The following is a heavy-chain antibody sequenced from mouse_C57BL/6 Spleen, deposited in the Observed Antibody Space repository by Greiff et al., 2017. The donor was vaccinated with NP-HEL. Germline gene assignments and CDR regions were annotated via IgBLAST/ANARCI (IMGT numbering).Heavy chain of an antibody. CDR2: INPSNGGT. J-gene: IGHJ1*03. Sequence: QVQLQQPGTELVKPGASVKLSCKASGYTFTSYWMHWVKQRPGQGLEWIGNINPSNGGTNHNEKFKSKATLTVDKSSSTAYMQLSSLTSEDSAVYYCANYYGSSLYWYFDVWGTGTTVTVSS. D-gene: IGHD1-1*01. V-gene: IGHV1-53*01. CDR1: GYTFTSYW. CDR3: ANYYGSSLYWYFDV.